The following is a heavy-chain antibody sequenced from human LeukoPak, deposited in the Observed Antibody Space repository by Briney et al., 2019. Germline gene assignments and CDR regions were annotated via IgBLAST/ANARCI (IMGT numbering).Heavy chain of an antibody. CDR1: GFTVSSNY. J-gene: IGHJ4*02. CDR2: IYSGGST. CDR3: AKEGRAVVTYFDY. V-gene: IGHV3-53*05. D-gene: IGHD3-22*01. Sequence: GGSLRLSCAASGFTVSSNYMGWVRQAPGKGLEWVSVIYSGGSTYYADSVKGRFTISRDNSKNTLYLQMNSLRTEDTAVYYCAKEGRAVVTYFDYWGQGTLVTVSS.